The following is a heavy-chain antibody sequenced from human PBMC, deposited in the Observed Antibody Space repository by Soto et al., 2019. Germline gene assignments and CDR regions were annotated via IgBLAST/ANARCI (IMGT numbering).Heavy chain of an antibody. Sequence: GGSLRLSCAASGFTFSSYGMHWVRQAPGKGLEWVAVIWYDGSNKYYADSVKGRFTISRDNSKNTLYLQMNSLRAEDTAVYYCARGQGVAGPNYYYYGMDVWGQGTTVTVSS. CDR3: ARGQGVAGPNYYYYGMDV. D-gene: IGHD6-19*01. CDR1: GFTFSSYG. J-gene: IGHJ6*02. CDR2: IWYDGSNK. V-gene: IGHV3-33*01.